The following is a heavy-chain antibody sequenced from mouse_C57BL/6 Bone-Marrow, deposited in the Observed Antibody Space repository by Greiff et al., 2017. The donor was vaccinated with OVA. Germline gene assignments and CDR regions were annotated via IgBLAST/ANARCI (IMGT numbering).Heavy chain of an antibody. CDR1: GYTFTDYY. CDR2: INPNNGGT. D-gene: IGHD2-3*01. CDR3: ARDGWGVDY. J-gene: IGHJ2*01. V-gene: IGHV1-26*01. Sequence: VQLQPSGPELVKPGASVKISCKASGYTFTDYYMNWVKQSHGKSLEWIGDINPNNGGTSYNQKFKGKATLTVDKSSSTDYMELRSLTSEDSAVYYCARDGWGVDYWGQGTTLTVSS.